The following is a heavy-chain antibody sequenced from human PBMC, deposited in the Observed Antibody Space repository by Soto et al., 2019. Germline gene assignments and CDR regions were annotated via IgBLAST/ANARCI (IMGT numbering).Heavy chain of an antibody. CDR1: GFTFDDYA. D-gene: IGHD5-18*01. V-gene: IGHV3-9*01. Sequence: GGSLRLSCAASGFTFDDYAMHWVRQAPGKGLEWVSGISWNSGSIGYADSVKGRFTISRDNAKNSLYLQMNSLRAEDTAVYYCATGHTAMVIEWGQGTLVTVSS. CDR3: ATGHTAMVIE. CDR2: ISWNSGSI. J-gene: IGHJ4*02.